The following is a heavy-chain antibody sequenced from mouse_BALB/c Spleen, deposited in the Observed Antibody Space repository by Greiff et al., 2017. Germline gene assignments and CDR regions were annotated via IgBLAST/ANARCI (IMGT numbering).Heavy chain of an antibody. V-gene: IGHV1S135*01. J-gene: IGHJ4*01. Sequence: VQLQQSGPELVKPGASVKVSCKASGYAFTSYNMYWVKQSHGKGLEWIGYIDPYNGGTSYNEKFKGKATLTVDKSSSTAYMHLNSLTSEDSAVYYCARRCPYYAMDYWGQGTSVTVSS. CDR3: ARRCPYYAMDY. CDR2: IDPYNGGT. CDR1: GYAFTSYN.